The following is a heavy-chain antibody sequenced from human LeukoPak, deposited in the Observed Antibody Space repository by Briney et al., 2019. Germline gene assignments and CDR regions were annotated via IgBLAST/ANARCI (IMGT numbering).Heavy chain of an antibody. D-gene: IGHD1-26*01. CDR1: GFTFSSYE. Sequence: GGSLRLSCAASGFTFSSYEMNWVRQAPGKGLEWVGCTKHKDSDYSTEYAASVKGRFTISRDDSQNSMYLQMNSLRIEDTAVYYCGTWIVGSGYWGQGTLVTVSS. V-gene: IGHV3-72*01. J-gene: IGHJ4*02. CDR2: TKHKDSDYST. CDR3: GTWIVGSGY.